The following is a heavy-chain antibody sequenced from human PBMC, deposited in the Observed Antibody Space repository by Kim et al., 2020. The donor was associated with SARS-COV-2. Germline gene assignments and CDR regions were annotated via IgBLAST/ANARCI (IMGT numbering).Heavy chain of an antibody. CDR1: GFTFSSYA. CDR2: ISGSGGST. J-gene: IGHJ4*02. D-gene: IGHD6-13*01. V-gene: IGHV3-23*01. CDR3: AKALLDRYSSSWYSRHHYYFDY. Sequence: GGSLRLSCAASGFTFSSYAMSWVRQAPGKGLEWVSAISGSGGSTYYADSVKGRFTISRDNSKNTLYLQMNSLRAEGTAVYYCAKALLDRYSSSWYSRHHYYFDYWGQGTLVTVSS.